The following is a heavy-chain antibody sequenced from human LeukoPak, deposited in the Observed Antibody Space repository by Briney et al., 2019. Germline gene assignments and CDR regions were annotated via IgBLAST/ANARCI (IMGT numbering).Heavy chain of an antibody. D-gene: IGHD3-3*01. V-gene: IGHV1-2*02. Sequence: GASVKVSCKASGYTFTSFHMHWVRQAPGQGLEWMGWINPNSGGTNYAQKFQGRVTMTRDTSISTAYMELSRLRSDDTAVYYCARDFPHTIFGVVITSYYYYGMDVWGQGTTVTVSS. CDR2: INPNSGGT. CDR1: GYTFTSFH. J-gene: IGHJ6*02. CDR3: ARDFPHTIFGVVITSYYYYGMDV.